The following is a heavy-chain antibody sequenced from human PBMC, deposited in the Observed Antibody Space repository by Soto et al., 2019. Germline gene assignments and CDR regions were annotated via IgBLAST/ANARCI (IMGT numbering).Heavy chain of an antibody. CDR3: AWAYCGGDCYTDWFDP. V-gene: IGHV1-18*04. CDR2: ISAYNGNT. J-gene: IGHJ5*02. D-gene: IGHD2-21*02. CDR1: GYTFTSYG. Sequence: ASVKVSCKASGYTFTSYGISWVRQAPGQGLEWMGWISAYNGNTNYAQKLQGRVTMTTDTSTSTAYMELRSLRSDDTAVYYCAWAYCGGDCYTDWFDPWGQGTLVTVSS.